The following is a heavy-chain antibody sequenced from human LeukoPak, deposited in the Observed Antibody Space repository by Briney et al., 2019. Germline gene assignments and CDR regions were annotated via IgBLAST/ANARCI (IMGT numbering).Heavy chain of an antibody. D-gene: IGHD2-15*01. V-gene: IGHV1-69*13. Sequence: SVKVSCKASGGTFSSYAISWVRQAPGQGLEWMGGIIPIFGTANYAQKFQGRVTITADESTSTAYMELSSLRSEDTAVYYCATHRSRLVLGRYCSGGSCYPFDYWGQGTLVTVSS. CDR1: GGTFSSYA. CDR2: IIPIFGTA. J-gene: IGHJ4*02. CDR3: ATHRSRLVLGRYCSGGSCYPFDY.